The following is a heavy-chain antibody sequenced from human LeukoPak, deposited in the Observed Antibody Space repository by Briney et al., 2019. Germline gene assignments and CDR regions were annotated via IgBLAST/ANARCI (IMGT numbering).Heavy chain of an antibody. CDR1: GGSISSGGYY. CDR2: IYHSGST. CDR3: ARPLRAAMAPGAFDI. V-gene: IGHV4-30-2*01. J-gene: IGHJ3*02. D-gene: IGHD5-18*01. Sequence: SETLSLTCTVSGGSISSGGYYWSWIRQPPGKGLEWIGYIYHSGSTYYNPSLKSRVTISVDRSKNQFSLKLSSVTAADTAVYYCARPLRAAMAPGAFDIWGQGTMVTVSS.